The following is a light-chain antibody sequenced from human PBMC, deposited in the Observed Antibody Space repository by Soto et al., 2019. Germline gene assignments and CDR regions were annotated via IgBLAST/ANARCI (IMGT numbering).Light chain of an antibody. CDR1: SSDIANYNS. J-gene: IGLJ1*01. V-gene: IGLV2-18*02. CDR3: ASYTTSDTYV. Sequence: QSALTQPPSVSGSPGQSVTISCTGTSSDIANYNSVSWYQLPPGTAPKLMIYEVTNRPSGVPDRFSGSKSANTASLTISGLQAEDEADYYCASYTTSDTYVFGTGTKVTVL. CDR2: EVT.